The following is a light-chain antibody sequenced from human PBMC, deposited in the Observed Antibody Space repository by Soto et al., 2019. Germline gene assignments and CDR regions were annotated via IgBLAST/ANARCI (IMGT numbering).Light chain of an antibody. Sequence: DIQMAQSPSSLSGSLGDRVTITCRASQTISSWLAWYQQKPGKAPKLLIYKASTLKSGVPSRFSGSGSGTDFTLTINRLEPEDFAVYYCQQYGGSPRTFGQGTKVDIK. CDR3: QQYGGSPRT. CDR1: QTISSW. J-gene: IGKJ1*01. CDR2: KAS. V-gene: IGKV1-5*03.